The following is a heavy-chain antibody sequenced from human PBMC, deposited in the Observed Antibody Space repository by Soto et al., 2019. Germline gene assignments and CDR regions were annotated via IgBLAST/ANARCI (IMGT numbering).Heavy chain of an antibody. CDR2: VHHSGTT. J-gene: IGHJ6*02. D-gene: IGHD5-18*01. Sequence: SVTLSLTCGVSGGPGVYTSCCWILHRQSPVKGLEWIGSVHHSGTTYYNPSLKGRVTISMDTSKNQFSLKLSSVTAADTAVYCCACIFSGGYSYGFYYYGTDVWGQGTTVTVSS. V-gene: IGHV4-39*01. CDR3: ACIFSGGYSYGFYYYGTDV. CDR1: GGPGVYTSCC.